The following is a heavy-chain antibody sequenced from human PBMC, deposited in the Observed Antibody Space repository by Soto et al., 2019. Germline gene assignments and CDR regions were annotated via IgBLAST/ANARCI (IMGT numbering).Heavy chain of an antibody. CDR2: IYDSGST. CDR3: ARGWSSSWPY. D-gene: IGHD6-13*01. Sequence: PSETLSLTFIVSTCSISGYFWSWIRQPPGKGLEWIAFIYDSGSTNYNPSLKSRVSTSVDTSKNQFSLKLSSVNAADTAVYYCARGWSSSWPYWGQGTPVTVSS. V-gene: IGHV4-59*01. CDR1: TCSISGYF. J-gene: IGHJ4*02.